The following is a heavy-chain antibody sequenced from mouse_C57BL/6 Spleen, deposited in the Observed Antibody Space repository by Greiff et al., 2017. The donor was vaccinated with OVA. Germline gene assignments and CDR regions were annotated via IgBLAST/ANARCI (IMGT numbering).Heavy chain of an antibody. J-gene: IGHJ3*01. Sequence: EVMLVESGPELVKPGASVKMSCKASGYTFTDYNMHWVKQSHGKSLEWIGYINPNNGGTSYNQKFKGKATLTVNKSSSTAYMELRSLTSEDSAVYYCARRANWDLAWFAYWGQGTLVTVSA. V-gene: IGHV1-22*01. CDR3: ARRANWDLAWFAY. CDR2: INPNNGGT. D-gene: IGHD4-1*01. CDR1: GYTFTDYN.